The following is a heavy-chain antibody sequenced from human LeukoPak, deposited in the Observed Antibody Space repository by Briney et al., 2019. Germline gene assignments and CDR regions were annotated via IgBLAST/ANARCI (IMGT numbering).Heavy chain of an antibody. Sequence: ASVKVSCKASGYTFTSYYMHWVRQAPGQGLEWMGIINPSGGSTSYAQKFQGRVTMTRGTSTSTVYMELSSLRSEDTAVYYCARDRGYCTGGSCYSGWYFDLWGRGTLVTVSS. CDR3: ARDRGYCTGGSCYSGWYFDL. J-gene: IGHJ2*01. V-gene: IGHV1-46*01. D-gene: IGHD2-15*01. CDR2: INPSGGST. CDR1: GYTFTSYY.